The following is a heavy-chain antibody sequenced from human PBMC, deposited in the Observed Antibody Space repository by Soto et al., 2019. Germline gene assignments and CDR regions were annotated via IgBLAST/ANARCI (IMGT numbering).Heavy chain of an antibody. CDR3: ARDRAGYASHFVY. CDR2: IMPFFGSG. D-gene: IGHD2-2*03. Sequence: SVEISCKALRGTFTNYAFSWVRQAPGQGLEWMGGIMPFFGSGNYAQKFQGRINITADESTSSVYLELTSLRSEDTAVYYCARDRAGYASHFVYWGQGTLVTVSS. J-gene: IGHJ4*02. V-gene: IGHV1-69*13. CDR1: RGTFTNYA.